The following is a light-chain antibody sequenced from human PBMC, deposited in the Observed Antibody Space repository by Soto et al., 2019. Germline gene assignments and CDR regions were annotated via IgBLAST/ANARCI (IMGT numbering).Light chain of an antibody. J-gene: IGKJ1*01. CDR2: DAS. CDR3: QKYGSYPWA. CDR1: QSIAIW. Sequence: DIRLTQSPSTLSAAVGDRVTITCRASQSIAIWLAWYHQKPGKAPKALIYDASRLESGVPSRFSGSGSGTEFTLTISSLQPDHFATYYCQKYGSYPWAFGQGTRVEV. V-gene: IGKV1-5*01.